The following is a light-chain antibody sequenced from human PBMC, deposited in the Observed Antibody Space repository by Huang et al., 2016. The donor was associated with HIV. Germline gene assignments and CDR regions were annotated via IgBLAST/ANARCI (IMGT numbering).Light chain of an antibody. J-gene: IGKJ1*01. CDR3: QQYYSSPQT. Sequence: DIIMTQSPDSLAVSLGERATLNCRSSQSVYSSSTSKDYMAWFQQKPGQPPRVLLFGASIREAGVPDRFSGSGSGTDFTLTIANLEAEDAAIYYCQQYYSSPQTFGQGTRVEVK. V-gene: IGKV4-1*01. CDR1: QSVYSSSTSKDY. CDR2: GAS.